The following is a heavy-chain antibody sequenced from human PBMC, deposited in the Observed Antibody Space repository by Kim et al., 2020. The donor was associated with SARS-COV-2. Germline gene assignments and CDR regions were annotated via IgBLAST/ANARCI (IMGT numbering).Heavy chain of an antibody. CDR2: VHNSGTT. Sequence: SETLSLTCTVSGDSITNDYWNWIRQPPGKGLEWIGYVHNSGTTNYNPSLKSRVTIPLDTSKNQFPLTLTSVSAADTAVYFCARAVVVPEVDYYGFDFWG. J-gene: IGHJ6*02. V-gene: IGHV4-59*01. D-gene: IGHD2-2*01. CDR3: ARAVVVPEVDYYGFDF. CDR1: GDSITNDY.